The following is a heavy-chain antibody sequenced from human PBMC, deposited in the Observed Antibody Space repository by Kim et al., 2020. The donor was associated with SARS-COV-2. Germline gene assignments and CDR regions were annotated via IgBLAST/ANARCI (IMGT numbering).Heavy chain of an antibody. Sequence: SVKVSCKASGGTFSSYAISWVRQAPGQGLEWMGRIIPILGIANYAQKFQGRVTITADKSTSTAYMELSSLRSEDTAVYYCARGYYYDSSGYYWGQGTLVTVSS. CDR3: ARGYYYDSSGYY. J-gene: IGHJ4*02. D-gene: IGHD3-22*01. V-gene: IGHV1-69*04. CDR1: GGTFSSYA. CDR2: IIPILGIA.